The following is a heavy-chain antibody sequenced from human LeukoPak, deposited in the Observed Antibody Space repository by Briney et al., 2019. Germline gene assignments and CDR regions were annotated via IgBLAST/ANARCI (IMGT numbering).Heavy chain of an antibody. D-gene: IGHD3-3*01. J-gene: IGHJ6*03. CDR1: GASISTSDDY. CDR2: IYYSGST. CDR3: ARDLGPSGYYTDYYYYMDV. V-gene: IGHV4-39*07. Sequence: SETLSLTCTVSGASISTSDDYWGWIRQPPGKGLEWIGSIYYSGSTYYNPSLKSRVTISVDTSKNQFSLKLSSVTAADTAVYYCARDLGPSGYYTDYYYYMDVWGKGTTVTVSS.